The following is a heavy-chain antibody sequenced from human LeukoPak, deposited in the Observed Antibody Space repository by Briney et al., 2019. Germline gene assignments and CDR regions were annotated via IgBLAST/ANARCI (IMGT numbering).Heavy chain of an antibody. D-gene: IGHD2-2*01. J-gene: IGHJ4*02. CDR2: IYSGGST. V-gene: IGHV3-53*01. Sequence: GGSLRLSCAASGFTVSSNYMSWVRQAPGKGLEWVSVIYSGGSTYYADSVKGRFTISRDNSKNTLYLQMNSLRAEDTAVYYCATSVLGYCSSTSCPFDYWGQGTLVTVSS. CDR3: ATSVLGYCSSTSCPFDY. CDR1: GFTVSSNY.